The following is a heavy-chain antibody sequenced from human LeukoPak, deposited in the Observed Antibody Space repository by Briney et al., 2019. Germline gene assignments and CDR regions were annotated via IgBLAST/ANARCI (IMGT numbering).Heavy chain of an antibody. CDR1: GFTFSSYA. D-gene: IGHD3-3*01. V-gene: IGHV3-48*04. CDR3: VRTYDFGRGPPGDAFDN. Sequence: QSGGSLRLSCAASGFTFSSYAMSWVRQAPGKGPEWVSYIDARSGITYYADSVQGRFTISRDDARESVFLQMDGLRVDDTAVYYCVRTYDFGRGPPGDAFDNWGPGTWVIVSS. J-gene: IGHJ3*02. CDR2: IDARSGIT.